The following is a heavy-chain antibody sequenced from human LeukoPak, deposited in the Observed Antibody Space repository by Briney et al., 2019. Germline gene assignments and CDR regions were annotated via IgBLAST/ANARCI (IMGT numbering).Heavy chain of an antibody. J-gene: IGHJ4*02. CDR2: IYSGGSA. D-gene: IGHD5-12*01. CDR1: GITVSRDY. CDR3: AISPSVAPLAFDY. Sequence: PGVSLRLSCAVSGITVSRDYMSWVRQAPGKGLEWVSLIYSGGSAYYADSVKGRFTISRDNSKNTLDLQMNSLRAEDTAVYYCAISPSVAPLAFDYWGQGTAVTVSS. V-gene: IGHV3-66*01.